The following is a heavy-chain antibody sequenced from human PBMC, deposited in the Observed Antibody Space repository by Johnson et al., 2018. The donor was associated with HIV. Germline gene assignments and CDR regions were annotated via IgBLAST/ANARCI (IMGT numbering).Heavy chain of an antibody. CDR3: AKEFGGDDAFDI. V-gene: IGHV3-30*02. CDR2: IRYDGSNK. Sequence: QVQLVESGGGLVKPGGSLRLSCAASGFTFSSYGMHWVRQAPGKGLEWVAFIRYDGSNKYYADSVKGRFTISRDNSKNPLYLQMNSLRAEDTAVYYCAKEFGGDDAFDIWGQGTMVTVSS. CDR1: GFTFSSYG. D-gene: IGHD3-10*01. J-gene: IGHJ3*02.